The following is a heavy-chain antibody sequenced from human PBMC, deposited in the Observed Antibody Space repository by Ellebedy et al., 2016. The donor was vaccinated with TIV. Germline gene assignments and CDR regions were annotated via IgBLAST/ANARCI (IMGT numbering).Heavy chain of an antibody. V-gene: IGHV3-66*01. D-gene: IGHD2-15*01. J-gene: IGHJ4*02. CDR3: TKARDGGGSVDY. CDR1: GVTVSSNH. CDR2: LQSGGTT. Sequence: GESLKISCAAPGVTVSSNHMNWVRQAPGKGLEWVSVLQSGGTTHYADSVKGRFTISRDNSKNTLYLQMNNLRAEDTAVYYCTKARDGGGSVDYWGQGTLVTVSS.